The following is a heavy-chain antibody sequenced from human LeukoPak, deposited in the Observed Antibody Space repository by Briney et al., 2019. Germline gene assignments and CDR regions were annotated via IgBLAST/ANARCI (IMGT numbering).Heavy chain of an antibody. J-gene: IGHJ4*02. CDR2: IYSGGST. CDR1: GFTFSSYS. D-gene: IGHD3-10*01. Sequence: PGGSLRLSCAASGFTFSSYSVNWFRQAPGKGLEWVSVIYSGGSTYYADSVKGRFTISRDNSKNTLYLQMNSLRAEDTAVYYCARGARLWFGEFPFDYWGQGTLVTVSS. CDR3: ARGARLWFGEFPFDY. V-gene: IGHV3-53*01.